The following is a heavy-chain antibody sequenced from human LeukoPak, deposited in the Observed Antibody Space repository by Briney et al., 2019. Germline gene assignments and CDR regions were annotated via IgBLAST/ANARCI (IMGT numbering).Heavy chain of an antibody. V-gene: IGHV4-39*01. CDR2: IYYGGST. D-gene: IGHD6-6*01. CDR3: ARPQGSSPYNYFDY. CDR1: GGSISSSSYY. Sequence: SETLSLTCTVSGGSISSSSYYWGWIRQPPGKGLEWIGSIYYGGSTYYNPSLKSRVTISVDTSKNQFSLNLSSVTAADTAVYYCARPQGSSPYNYFDYWGQGTLVTVSS. J-gene: IGHJ4*02.